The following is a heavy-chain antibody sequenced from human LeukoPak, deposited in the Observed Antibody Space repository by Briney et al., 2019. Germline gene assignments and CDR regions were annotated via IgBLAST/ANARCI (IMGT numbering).Heavy chain of an antibody. V-gene: IGHV3-53*01. CDR3: AKDSRGYSTRWWNYMDV. CDR1: GFTVSTYY. CDR2: IYSGGST. Sequence: PGGSLRLSCAASGFTVSTYYMTWVRQAPGKGLECVSVIYSGGSTYYADSVKGRFTISRDNSKNTLYLQMNSLRAEDTAVYFCAKDSRGYSTRWWNYMDVWGKGTTVTVSS. J-gene: IGHJ6*03. D-gene: IGHD6-13*01.